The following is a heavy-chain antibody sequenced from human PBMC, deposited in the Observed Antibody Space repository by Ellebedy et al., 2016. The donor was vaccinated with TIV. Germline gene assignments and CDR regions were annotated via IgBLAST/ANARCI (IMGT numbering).Heavy chain of an antibody. CDR2: INPNGGST. V-gene: IGHV1-46*01. Sequence: ASVKVSCKASGGTFSSYAISWVRQAPGQGLDWMGIINPNGGSTNYAQRFQGRVTMTTDTSTSTVYMEVRSLRSEDTALYYCARELWVGERAGLDVWGQGTTVTVSS. CDR1: GGTFSSYA. J-gene: IGHJ6*02. CDR3: ARELWVGERAGLDV. D-gene: IGHD3-10*01.